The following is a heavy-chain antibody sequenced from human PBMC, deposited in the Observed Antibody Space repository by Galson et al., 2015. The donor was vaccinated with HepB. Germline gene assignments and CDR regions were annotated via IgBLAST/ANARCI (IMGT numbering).Heavy chain of an antibody. CDR1: GFTFSIYT. J-gene: IGHJ4*02. CDR3: VRDHLWSFDY. CDR2: IALSDSVI. Sequence: SLRLSCAASGFTFSIYTMNWVRQAPGKGLEWLSYIALSDSVIHYADSVKGRFTISRDNAKSSLYLQMNSLRDEDTAVYYCVRDHLWSFDYWGQGTLVTVSS. V-gene: IGHV3-48*02. D-gene: IGHD3-3*02.